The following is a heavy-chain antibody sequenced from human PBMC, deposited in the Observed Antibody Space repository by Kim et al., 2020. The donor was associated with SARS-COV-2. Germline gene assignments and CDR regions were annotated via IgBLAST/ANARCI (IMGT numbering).Heavy chain of an antibody. Sequence: GGSLRLSCAASGFTFSSYGMHWVRQAPGKGLEWVAVIWYDGSNKYYADSVKGRFTISRDNSKNTLYLQMNSLRAEDTAVYYCARESIAAASFDYWGQGTLVTVSS. CDR2: IWYDGSNK. J-gene: IGHJ4*02. CDR3: ARESIAAASFDY. CDR1: GFTFSSYG. D-gene: IGHD6-13*01. V-gene: IGHV3-33*01.